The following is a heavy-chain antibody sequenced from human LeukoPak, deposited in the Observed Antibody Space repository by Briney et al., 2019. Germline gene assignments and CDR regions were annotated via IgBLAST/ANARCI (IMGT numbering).Heavy chain of an antibody. J-gene: IGHJ4*02. CDR3: AKGNWRYSDY. CDR2: ISGSGGST. D-gene: IGHD1-1*01. Sequence: SGGSLRLSCAASGFTFSTYVMSWVRQAPGKGLEWVSAISGSGGSTYYADSVKGRFTISRDDSKNTLYLQMNSLGADDTAVYCCAKGNWRYSDYWGQGTLVTVSS. V-gene: IGHV3-23*01. CDR1: GFTFSTYV.